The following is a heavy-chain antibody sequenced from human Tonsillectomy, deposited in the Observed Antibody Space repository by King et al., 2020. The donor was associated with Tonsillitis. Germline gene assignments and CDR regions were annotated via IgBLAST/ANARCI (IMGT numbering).Heavy chain of an antibody. CDR3: ARESPVENCSGGSCLGVGSRRGAFDI. CDR1: GGSISSYY. CDR2: IYYSGST. Sequence: VQLQESGPGLVKPSETLSLTCTVSGGSISSYYWSWIRQPPGKGLEWIGYIYYSGSTNYNPSLKSRVTISVDTSKNQFSLKLSSVTAADTAVYYCARESPVENCSGGSCLGVGSRRGAFDIWGQGTMVTVSS. V-gene: IGHV4-59*12. D-gene: IGHD2-15*01. J-gene: IGHJ3*02.